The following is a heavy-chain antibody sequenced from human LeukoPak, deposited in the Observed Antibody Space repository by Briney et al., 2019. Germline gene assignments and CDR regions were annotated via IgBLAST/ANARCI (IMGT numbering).Heavy chain of an antibody. J-gene: IGHJ4*02. CDR3: ARDHNWGFDY. V-gene: IGHV3-21*05. CDR1: GFTFSSYS. D-gene: IGHD7-27*01. Sequence: PGGSLRLSCAASGFTFSSYSMNCVRQAPGKGLEWISYITSNSRYIYYADSVKGRFTISRDNAKNSLLLQMNSLRAEDTAIYYCARDHNWGFDYWGQGTLVAVSS. CDR2: ITSNSRYI.